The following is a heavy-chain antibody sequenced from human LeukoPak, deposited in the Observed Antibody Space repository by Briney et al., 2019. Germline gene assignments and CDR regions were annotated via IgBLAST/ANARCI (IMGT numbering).Heavy chain of an antibody. D-gene: IGHD6-13*01. CDR1: GFTFSRFG. CDR3: ARELTRIPAAGTGDHYGMDV. Sequence: GGSLRLSCAASGFTFSRFGMHWVRQAPGKGLEWVAVISYDGSNKYYADSVKGRFTISRDNSKDTLYLQMNSLRAEDTAVYYCARELTRIPAAGTGDHYGMDVWGQGTTVTVSS. CDR2: ISYDGSNK. J-gene: IGHJ6*02. V-gene: IGHV3-30*19.